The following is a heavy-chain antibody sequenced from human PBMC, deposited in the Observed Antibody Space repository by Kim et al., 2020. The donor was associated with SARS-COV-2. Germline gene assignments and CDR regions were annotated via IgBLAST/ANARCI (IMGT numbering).Heavy chain of an antibody. Sequence: SETLSLTCAVYGGSFSGYYWSWIRQPPGKGLEWIGEINHSGSTNYNPSLKSRVTISVDTSKNQFSLKLSSVTAADTAVYYCARAYDFDTAGDAFDIWGQGTMVTVSS. V-gene: IGHV4-34*01. CDR2: INHSGST. J-gene: IGHJ3*02. CDR1: GGSFSGYY. CDR3: ARAYDFDTAGDAFDI. D-gene: IGHD3-9*01.